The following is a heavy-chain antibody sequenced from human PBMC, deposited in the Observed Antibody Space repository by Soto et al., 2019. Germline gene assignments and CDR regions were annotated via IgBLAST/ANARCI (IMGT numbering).Heavy chain of an antibody. J-gene: IGHJ6*03. Sequence: SETLSLTCTVSGGSISSYYWSWIRQPPGKGLEGIGYIYYSGSTNYNPSLKSRVTISVDTSKNQFSLKLSSVTAADTAVYYCARGASGYYDFWSGYSHYYYYMEVWGKGTTVTVSS. CDR1: GGSISSYY. CDR2: IYYSGST. CDR3: ARGASGYYDFWSGYSHYYYYMEV. V-gene: IGHV4-59*01. D-gene: IGHD3-3*01.